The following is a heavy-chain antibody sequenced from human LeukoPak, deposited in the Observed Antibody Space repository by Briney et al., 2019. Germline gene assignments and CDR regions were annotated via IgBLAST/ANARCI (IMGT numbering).Heavy chain of an antibody. V-gene: IGHV4-34*01. CDR1: GGSFSGYY. CDR2: INHSGST. J-gene: IGHJ4*02. CDR3: ARGNRNFDY. Sequence: SETLSLTCAVYGGSFSGYYWSWIRQPPGKGLEWIGEINHSGSTNYNPSLKSRVTISVDTSKNQFSLKLSSVTAADTAVYYRARGNRNFDYWGQGTLVTVSS. D-gene: IGHD1/OR15-1a*01.